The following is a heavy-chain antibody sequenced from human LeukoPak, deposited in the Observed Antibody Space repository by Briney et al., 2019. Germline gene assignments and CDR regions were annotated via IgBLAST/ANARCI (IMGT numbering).Heavy chain of an antibody. D-gene: IGHD3-3*01. CDR3: ARDLPTYYDFWSGYYSAMVSGAFDY. V-gene: IGHV1-46*01. CDR1: GYTFTSYY. Sequence: ASVEVSCKASGYTFTSYYMHWVRQAPGQGLEWMGIINPSGGSTSYAQKFQGRVTMTRDTSTSTVYMELSSLRSEDTAVYYCARDLPTYYDFWSGYYSAMVSGAFDYWGQGTLVTVSS. J-gene: IGHJ4*02. CDR2: INPSGGST.